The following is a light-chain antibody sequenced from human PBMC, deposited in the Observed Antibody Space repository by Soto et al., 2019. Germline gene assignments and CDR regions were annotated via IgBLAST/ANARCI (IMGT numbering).Light chain of an antibody. V-gene: IGLV2-23*02. CDR1: SGDIGTYNL. CDR2: EVN. J-gene: IGLJ1*01. Sequence: QSALTQPASVSGSPGQSIAISCTGTSGDIGTYNLVSWYQQHPVKAPKLMISEVNKRPSGVSDRFSGSKSGDTASLTISGLRTEDEADYYCCSFAGSGTGVFGTGTKLTVL. CDR3: CSFAGSGTGV.